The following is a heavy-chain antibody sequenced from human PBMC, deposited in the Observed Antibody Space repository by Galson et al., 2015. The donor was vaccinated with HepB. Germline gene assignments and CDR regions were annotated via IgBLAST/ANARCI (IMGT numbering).Heavy chain of an antibody. CDR3: AKAAQWLVRSIDY. D-gene: IGHD6-19*01. Sequence: SLRLSCAASGFTFSSYAMSWVRQAPGKGLEWVSAISSSGGSTYYADPVKGRFTISRDNSKNTLYLQMNSLRAEDTAVYYCAKAAQWLVRSIDYWGQGTLVTVSS. V-gene: IGHV3-23*01. CDR1: GFTFSSYA. CDR2: ISSSGGST. J-gene: IGHJ4*02.